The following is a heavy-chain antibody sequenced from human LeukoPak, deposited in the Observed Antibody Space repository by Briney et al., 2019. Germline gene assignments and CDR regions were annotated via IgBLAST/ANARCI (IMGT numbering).Heavy chain of an antibody. CDR1: GFTVSSNY. J-gene: IGHJ4*02. Sequence: PGGSLRLSCAASGFTVSSNYMSWVRQAPGKGLEWVSVIYSGGSTYYADSVKGRFTISRDNSKNTLYLQMNSLRAEDTAVYYCARVGYLDSSGYYYGYYFDYWGQGTLVTVSS. CDR3: ARVGYLDSSGYYYGYYFDY. V-gene: IGHV3-66*01. CDR2: IYSGGST. D-gene: IGHD3-22*01.